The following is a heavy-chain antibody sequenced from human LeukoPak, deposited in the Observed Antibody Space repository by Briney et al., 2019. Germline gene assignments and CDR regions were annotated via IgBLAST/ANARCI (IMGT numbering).Heavy chain of an antibody. CDR2: ISSSAGST. V-gene: IGHV3-23*01. J-gene: IGHJ2*01. Sequence: GGSLRLSCAASGFTFSTYAMSWVRQAPGKGLEWVSVISSSAGSTYYADSVKSRFTISRDNSKNTLYLQMNSLRAEDTAVYYCAKHPRAYCGGDCYLDWYFDVWGRGTLVTVSS. CDR3: AKHPRAYCGGDCYLDWYFDV. CDR1: GFTFSTYA. D-gene: IGHD2-21*01.